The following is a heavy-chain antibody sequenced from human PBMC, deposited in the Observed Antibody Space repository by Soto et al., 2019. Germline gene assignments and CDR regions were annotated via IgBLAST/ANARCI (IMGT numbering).Heavy chain of an antibody. J-gene: IGHJ4*02. D-gene: IGHD1-1*01. CDR2: MNPNSGDT. CDR3: ARVGGNWNDDYFDY. Sequence: QVQLVQSGAEVKKPGASVKVACKASGYTFTNLDINWVRQATGQGPEWMGWMNPNSGDTGYAQNFQDRVTMTRDTSTRTAYMELSSLRSEDTAVYYCARVGGNWNDDYFDYWGQGTLVTVSS. V-gene: IGHV1-8*01. CDR1: GYTFTNLD.